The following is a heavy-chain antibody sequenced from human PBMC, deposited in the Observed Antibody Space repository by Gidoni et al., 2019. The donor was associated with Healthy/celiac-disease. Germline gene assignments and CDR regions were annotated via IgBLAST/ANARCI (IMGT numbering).Heavy chain of an antibody. CDR2: IDWDDDK. CDR1: GFSLSTSGMC. J-gene: IGHJ4*02. CDR3: ARIAGYDSSGYYVYFDY. Sequence: QVTLRESGPALVKPTQTLTLPCTFSGFSLSTSGMCVSWIRQPPGKALEWLALIDWDDDKYYSTSLKTRLTISKVTSKNQVVLTMTNMDPVDTATYYCARIAGYDSSGYYVYFDYWGQGTLVTVSS. D-gene: IGHD3-22*01. V-gene: IGHV2-70*01.